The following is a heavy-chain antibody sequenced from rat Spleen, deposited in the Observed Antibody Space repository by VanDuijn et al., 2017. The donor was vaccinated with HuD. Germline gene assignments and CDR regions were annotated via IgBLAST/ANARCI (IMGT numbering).Heavy chain of an antibody. CDR2: INSAGTT. Sequence: VQLQESGPGLVKPSQSLSLTCSVTGHSITSSYRWNWIRKVQGNKLEWMGYINSAGTTNYNPSLKSRISITRDTSKNQFFLQVNSVTTEDTATYYCASLYSSYSLYYFDYWGQGVMVTVSS. CDR1: GHSITSSYR. J-gene: IGHJ2*01. CDR3: ASLYSSYSLYYFDY. V-gene: IGHV3-3*01. D-gene: IGHD1-2*01.